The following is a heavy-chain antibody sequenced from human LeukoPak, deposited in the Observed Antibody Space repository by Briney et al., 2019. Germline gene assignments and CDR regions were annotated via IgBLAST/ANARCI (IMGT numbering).Heavy chain of an antibody. J-gene: IGHJ4*02. CDR3: ARHGGYHSPIDY. D-gene: IGHD3-22*01. V-gene: IGHV4-31*03. CDR1: GGSISSGGYY. CDR2: IYYSGST. Sequence: SETLSLTCTVSGGSISSGGYYWSWIRQHPGKGLEWIGYIYYSGSTYYNPSLKSRVTISVDTSKNQFSLKLSSVTAADTAVYYCARHGGYHSPIDYWGQGTLVTVSS.